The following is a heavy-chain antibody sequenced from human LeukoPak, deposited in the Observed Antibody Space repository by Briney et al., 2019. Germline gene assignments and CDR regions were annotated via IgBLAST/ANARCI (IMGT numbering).Heavy chain of an antibody. D-gene: IGHD2-2*01. Sequence: GGSLRLSCAASGFTFSSTWMHWVRQVPGRGLVWVARITSDGSSTTYAKSVKGRFTISRDNAKNTLYLEMDSLRAEDTAVYYCARDWYHAIDYWGQGTLVTVSS. CDR2: ITSDGSST. CDR1: GFTFSSTW. J-gene: IGHJ4*02. V-gene: IGHV3-74*03. CDR3: ARDWYHAIDY.